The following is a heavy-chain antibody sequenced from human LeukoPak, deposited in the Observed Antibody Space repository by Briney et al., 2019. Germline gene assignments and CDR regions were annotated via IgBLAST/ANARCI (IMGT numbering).Heavy chain of an antibody. D-gene: IGHD2-21*02. J-gene: IGHJ4*01. CDR2: LHSNGAFT. CDR1: GFTFSSYA. Sequence: GGSLRLSCAASGFTFSSYAMHWVRQAPGEGLVWVARLHSNGAFTTYADSVKGRFTISRDTAKNTLYLQMNSLRVEDTAVYYCARFVVVTAGDYWGQGTLVTVSS. V-gene: IGHV3-74*01. CDR3: ARFVVVTAGDY.